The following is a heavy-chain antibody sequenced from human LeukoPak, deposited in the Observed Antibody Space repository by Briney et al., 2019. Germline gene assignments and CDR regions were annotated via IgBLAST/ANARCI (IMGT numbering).Heavy chain of an antibody. CDR1: GFTFSSYT. CDR3: ARGSGSSGLDH. J-gene: IGHJ4*02. Sequence: GGSLRLSCAASGFTFSSYTMHWVRQAPGKGLEYVSAITSNGGSTYYANSVKGRFTISRDNSKNTLYLQMGSLRAEDTAVYYCARGSGSSGLDHWGQGTLVTVSS. CDR2: ITSNGGST. D-gene: IGHD3-22*01. V-gene: IGHV3-64*01.